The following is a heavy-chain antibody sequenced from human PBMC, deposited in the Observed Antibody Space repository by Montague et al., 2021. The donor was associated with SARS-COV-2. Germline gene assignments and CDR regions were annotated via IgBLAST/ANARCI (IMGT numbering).Heavy chain of an antibody. CDR3: ARGPSYYYDSTGCFDY. D-gene: IGHD3-22*01. Sequence: SLRLSCAASGFTFSSYSMNWVRQAPGKGLEWVSSISSSSSYIYYADSVKGRFTISRDNSKNSLYLQMNSLRAEDTAVYYCARGPSYYYDSTGCFDYWGQGTLVTVSS. CDR1: GFTFSSYS. V-gene: IGHV3-21*01. CDR2: ISSSSSYI. J-gene: IGHJ4*02.